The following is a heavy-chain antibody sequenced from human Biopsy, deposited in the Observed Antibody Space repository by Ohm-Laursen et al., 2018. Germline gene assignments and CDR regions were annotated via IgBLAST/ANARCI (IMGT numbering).Heavy chain of an antibody. CDR1: GLSLSSTGMR. D-gene: IGHD1-1*01. CDR2: IDWDGDK. J-gene: IGHJ4*01. CDR3: ARTRAHNFGALEF. V-gene: IGHV2-70*04. Sequence: TQTLTLTCSFSGLSLSSTGMRISWVRQPPGKALECLGRIDWDGDKFYSPSLETRLSLSKDTTTNQVVLTLIDVDPEDTATYYCARTRAHNFGALEFWGQGILVTVSS.